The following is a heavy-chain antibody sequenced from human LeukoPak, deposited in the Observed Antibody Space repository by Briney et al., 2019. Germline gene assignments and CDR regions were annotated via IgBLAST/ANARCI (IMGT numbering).Heavy chain of an antibody. CDR1: GGTISSYA. CDR2: IIPIFGTA. CDR3: ARVMVPGIAAAGGIDYYYMDV. Sequence: ASVKVSCKASGGTISSYAISWVRQAPGQGLEWMGGIIPIFGTANYAQKFQGRVTMTRDMSTSTVYMELSSLRSEDTAVYYCARVMVPGIAAAGGIDYYYMDVWGKGTTVTVSS. D-gene: IGHD6-13*01. V-gene: IGHV1-69*05. J-gene: IGHJ6*03.